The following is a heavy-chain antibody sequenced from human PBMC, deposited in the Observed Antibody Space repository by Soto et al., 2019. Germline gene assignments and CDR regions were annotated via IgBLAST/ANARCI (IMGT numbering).Heavy chain of an antibody. J-gene: IGHJ6*02. V-gene: IGHV3-30*18. CDR3: AKDQVTVVRINYYYGMDV. CDR2: ISYDGSNK. Sequence: PGGSLRLSCAASGFTFSSYGMHWVRQAPGKGLEWVAVISYDGSNKYYADSVKGRFTISRDNSKSTLYLQMNSLRAEDTAVYYCAKDQVTVVRINYYYGMDVWGQGTTVTVSS. CDR1: GFTFSSYG. D-gene: IGHD3-10*01.